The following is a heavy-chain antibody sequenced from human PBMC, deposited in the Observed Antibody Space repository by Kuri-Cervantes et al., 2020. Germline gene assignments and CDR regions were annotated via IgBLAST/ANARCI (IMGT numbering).Heavy chain of an antibody. Sequence: ASVKVSCRASGYTFTSYDINWMRQATGQGLEWMGWMNPNSGNTGYAQKFQGRVTMTRNTSISTAYMELRSLRSDDTAVYYCARDVKRYSSGRAPFDYWGQGTLVTVSS. V-gene: IGHV1-8*01. CDR1: GYTFTSYD. CDR3: ARDVKRYSSGRAPFDY. D-gene: IGHD6-19*01. CDR2: MNPNSGNT. J-gene: IGHJ4*02.